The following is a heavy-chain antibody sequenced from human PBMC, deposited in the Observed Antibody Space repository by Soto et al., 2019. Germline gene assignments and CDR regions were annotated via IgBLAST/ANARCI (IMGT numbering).Heavy chain of an antibody. CDR3: ARGPSCSSTSCYEDYYYYYGMDV. CDR2: ISYDGSNE. D-gene: IGHD2-2*01. V-gene: IGHV3-30*03. Sequence: GGSLRLSCAVSGFTFSSYGMHWVRQAPGKGLEWVAHISYDGSNEHYVDSVKGRFTISRDNSKNTVYLQMNSLRAEDTAVYYCARGPSCSSTSCYEDYYYYYGMDVWGQGTTVTVS. CDR1: GFTFSSYG. J-gene: IGHJ6*02.